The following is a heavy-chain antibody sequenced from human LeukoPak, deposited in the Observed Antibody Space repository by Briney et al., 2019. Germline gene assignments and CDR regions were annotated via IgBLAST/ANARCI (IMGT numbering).Heavy chain of an antibody. J-gene: IGHJ4*02. V-gene: IGHV1-18*01. D-gene: IGHD3-3*01. CDR2: ISAYNGNT. CDR3: ATWGNDFWSGYSEPREDYFDY. CDR1: GYTFTSYG. Sequence: ASVKVSCKASGYTFTSYGISWVRQAPGQGLEWMEWISAYNGNTNYAQKFQGRVTMTRDTSISTAYMELSRLRSDDTAVYYCATWGNDFWSGYSEPREDYFDYWGQGTLVTVSS.